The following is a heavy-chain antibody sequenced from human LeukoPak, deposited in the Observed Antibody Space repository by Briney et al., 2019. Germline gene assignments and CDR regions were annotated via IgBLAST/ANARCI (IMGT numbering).Heavy chain of an antibody. CDR1: GDSISGFY. V-gene: IGHV4-34*01. CDR2: IYHSGST. D-gene: IGHD3-3*01. Sequence: SETLSLTCTVSGDSISGFYWAWLRQPPGKGLEWIGEIYHSGSTNYNPSLKSRVTISVDKSKNQFSLKLSSVTAADTAVYYCARVITIFGVVTPYFDYWGQGTLVTVSS. J-gene: IGHJ4*02. CDR3: ARVITIFGVVTPYFDY.